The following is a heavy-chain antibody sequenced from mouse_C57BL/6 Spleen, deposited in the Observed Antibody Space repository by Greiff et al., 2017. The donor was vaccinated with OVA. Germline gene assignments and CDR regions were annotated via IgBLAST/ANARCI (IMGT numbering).Heavy chain of an antibody. CDR1: GYTFTSYW. D-gene: IGHD2-1*01. V-gene: IGHV1-55*01. CDR3: ARYGNEPYYYAMDY. Sequence: QVQLQQPGAELVKPGASVKMSCKASGYTFTSYWITWVKQRPGQGLEWIGDIYPGSGSTNYNEKFKSKATLTVDTSSSTAYMQLSSLTSEDSAVYYCARYGNEPYYYAMDYWVKEPQSPSPQ. CDR2: IYPGSGST. J-gene: IGHJ4*01.